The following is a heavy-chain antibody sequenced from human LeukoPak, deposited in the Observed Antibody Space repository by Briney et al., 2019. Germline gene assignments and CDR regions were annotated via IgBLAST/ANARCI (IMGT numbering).Heavy chain of an antibody. D-gene: IGHD3-22*01. CDR3: AKDRITMIVVATEGIDP. CDR1: GFTFSSYG. CDR2: IRYDGSNK. V-gene: IGHV3-30*02. Sequence: GGSLRLSCAASGFTFSSYGMHWVRQAPGKGLEWVAFIRYDGSNKYYADSVKGRFTISRDNSKNTLYLQMNSLRAEDTAVYYCAKDRITMIVVATEGIDPWGQGTLVTVSS. J-gene: IGHJ5*02.